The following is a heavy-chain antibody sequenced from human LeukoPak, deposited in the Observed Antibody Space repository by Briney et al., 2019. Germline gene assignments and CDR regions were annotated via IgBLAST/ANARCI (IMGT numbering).Heavy chain of an antibody. D-gene: IGHD4-17*01. Sequence: ASVKVSCKASGYTSTSYYMHWVRQAPGQGLEWMGIINPSGGSTSYAQKFQGRVTMTRDTSTSTVYMELSSLRSEDTAVYYCARDPSSTVTTWYYYYYMDVWGKGATVTVSS. CDR2: INPSGGST. J-gene: IGHJ6*03. CDR1: GYTSTSYY. V-gene: IGHV1-46*01. CDR3: ARDPSSTVTTWYYYYYMDV.